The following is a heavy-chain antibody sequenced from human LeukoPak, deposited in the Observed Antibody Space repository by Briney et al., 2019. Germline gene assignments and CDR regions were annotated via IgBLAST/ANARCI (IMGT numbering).Heavy chain of an antibody. CDR2: ISTSSIYI. J-gene: IGHJ4*02. CDR3: AREEGGKLGIDYYFHY. D-gene: IGHD7-27*01. V-gene: IGHV3-21*01. Sequence: GGSLRLSCAASGFTFSSYSMNWVRQAPGKGLEWVSSISTSSIYIYYADSAKGRFTISRDNAKNSLFLQMNNLRAEDTAVYCCAREEGGKLGIDYYFHYWGQGTLVTVSS. CDR1: GFTFSSYS.